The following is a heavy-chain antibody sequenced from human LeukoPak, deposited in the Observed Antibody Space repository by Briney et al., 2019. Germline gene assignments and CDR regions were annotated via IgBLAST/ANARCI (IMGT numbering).Heavy chain of an antibody. CDR1: GFTFNIYS. J-gene: IGHJ4*02. CDR2: ISSSSGSI. D-gene: IGHD1-20*01. CDR3: ARGTNWSPLDFDY. Sequence: GGSLRLSCAVSGFTFNIYSMSWVRQAPGKGLEWVSYISSSSGSIYYADSVKGRFTISRDNAKNSLFLQMNSLRAEDTAVYFCARGTNWSPLDFDYWGQGTLVTVSS. V-gene: IGHV3-21*05.